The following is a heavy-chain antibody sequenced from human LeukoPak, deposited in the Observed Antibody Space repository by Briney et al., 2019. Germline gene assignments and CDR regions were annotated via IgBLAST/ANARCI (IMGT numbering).Heavy chain of an antibody. CDR2: ISSDSTI. CDR1: GFTFNDYY. V-gene: IGHV3-11*01. CDR3: ARVYRYDYYFDC. Sequence: GGSLRLSCAASGFTFNDYYMTWIRQAPGKGLEWISYISSDSTIYYADSVKGRFTISRDSAKNSLYLQMSSLRAEDTAVYYCARVYRYDYYFDCWGQGTLVTVSS. D-gene: IGHD5-12*01. J-gene: IGHJ4*02.